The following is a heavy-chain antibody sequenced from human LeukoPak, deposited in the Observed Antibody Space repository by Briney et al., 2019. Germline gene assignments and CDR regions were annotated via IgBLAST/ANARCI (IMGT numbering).Heavy chain of an antibody. Sequence: PGGSLRLSCAASGFTFSSYNMNWIRQAPGKGLEWVSFISSSSSYTSYADSVKGRFTISRDNAKNSLYLQMNSLRAEDTAVYYCARPYSSGWYGGFDLWGRGTLVTVSS. CDR2: ISSSSSYT. CDR1: GFTFSSYN. V-gene: IGHV3-11*03. J-gene: IGHJ2*01. CDR3: ARPYSSGWYGGFDL. D-gene: IGHD6-19*01.